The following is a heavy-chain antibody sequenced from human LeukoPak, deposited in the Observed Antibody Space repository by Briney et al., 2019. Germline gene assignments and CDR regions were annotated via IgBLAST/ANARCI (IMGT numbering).Heavy chain of an antibody. D-gene: IGHD6-19*01. Sequence: GGSLRLSCVASGFTFSNYGMSWVRQAPGKGLEWVSGITGSGGSTYYADSVRGRFTISRDNSKNTLYLQMNSLRAEDTAVYYCAREDSEQWLASKLGRTGIDYWGQGTLVTVSS. V-gene: IGHV3-23*01. CDR3: AREDSEQWLASKLGRTGIDY. J-gene: IGHJ4*02. CDR1: GFTFSNYG. CDR2: ITGSGGST.